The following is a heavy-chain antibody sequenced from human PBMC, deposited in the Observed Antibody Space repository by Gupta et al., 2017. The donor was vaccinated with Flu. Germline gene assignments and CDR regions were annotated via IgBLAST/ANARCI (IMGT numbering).Heavy chain of an antibody. J-gene: IGHJ6*03. CDR2: IIPISGAP. V-gene: IGHV1-69*01. Sequence: IHWVRQAPGQGLEWMGGIIPISGAPNYAQKFQDRVTITADESTSTAYMELSSLKFDDMAVYYCARFRGGSSSIYYYYYMDVWGKGTTVTVSS. D-gene: IGHD1-26*01. CDR3: ARFRGGSSSIYYYYYMDV.